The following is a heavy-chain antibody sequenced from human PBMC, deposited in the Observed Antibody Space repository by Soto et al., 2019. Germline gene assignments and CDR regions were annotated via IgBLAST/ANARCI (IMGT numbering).Heavy chain of an antibody. Sequence: EVQLLDSGGGLVQPGGSLRLSCAASGFTFSNYAMTWVRQGPGKGLEWVSGISGSGGRSYYADSVKGRFTISRDNSKSTLYLQMNSPRAEDTAVYYCAKAYFVWSSEKPYYFDYWGQGTLVTVSS. D-gene: IGHD3-16*01. V-gene: IGHV3-23*01. CDR3: AKAYFVWSSEKPYYFDY. J-gene: IGHJ4*02. CDR1: GFTFSNYA. CDR2: ISGSGGRS.